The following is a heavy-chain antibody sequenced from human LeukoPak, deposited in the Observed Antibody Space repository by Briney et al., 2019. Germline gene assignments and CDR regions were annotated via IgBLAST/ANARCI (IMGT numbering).Heavy chain of an antibody. J-gene: IGHJ6*03. CDR3: AREGWDIVVVPAAIRGVYYYYMDV. CDR2: ISSSSSYI. V-gene: IGHV3-21*01. Sequence: GGSLRLSCAASGFNFSSYSMNWVRQAPGKGLEWVSSISSSSSYIYYADSVKGRFTISRDNAKNSLYLQMNSLRAEDTAVYYCAREGWDIVVVPAAIRGVYYYYMDVWGKGTTVTVSS. D-gene: IGHD2-2*02. CDR1: GFNFSSYS.